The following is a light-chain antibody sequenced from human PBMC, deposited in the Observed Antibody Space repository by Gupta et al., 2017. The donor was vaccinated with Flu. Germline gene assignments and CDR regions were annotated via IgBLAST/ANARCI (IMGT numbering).Light chain of an antibody. Sequence: DVQLTQSPSSLSASVGDRITITCRASQDIRSDLGWYQQKPGKGPKRLIYAASNLQSGVPSRFSGSGSGTEFTLTIASMQDDDFATYYCLRYVNYCQTF. V-gene: IGKV1-17*01. CDR3: LRYVNYCQT. CDR2: AAS. CDR1: QDIRSD. J-gene: IGKJ5*01.